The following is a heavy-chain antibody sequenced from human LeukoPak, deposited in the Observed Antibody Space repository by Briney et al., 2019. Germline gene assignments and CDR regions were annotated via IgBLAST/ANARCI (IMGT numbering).Heavy chain of an antibody. Sequence: PSETLSLTCTVYGGSVSGYYRSWIRQPPGKGLEWILEINNSVSTNYNPSLKGRVTISVDKSKNQFSLKLSSVTAADTAVYYCARGKNYYCSGSFPWGQGTLVTVSS. D-gene: IGHD3-10*01. CDR2: INNSVST. CDR3: ARGKNYYCSGSFP. J-gene: IGHJ5*02. V-gene: IGHV4-34*01. CDR1: GGSVSGYY.